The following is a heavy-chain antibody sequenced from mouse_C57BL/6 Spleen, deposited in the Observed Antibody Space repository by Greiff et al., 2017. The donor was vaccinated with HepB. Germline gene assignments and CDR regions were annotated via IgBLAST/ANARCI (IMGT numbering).Heavy chain of an antibody. V-gene: IGHV1-81*01. D-gene: IGHD1-1*01. CDR2: IYPRSGNT. J-gene: IGHJ4*01. Sequence: QVQLQQSGAELARPGASVKLSCKASGYTFTSYGISWVKQRTGQGLEWIGEIYPRSGNTYYNEKFKGKATLTADKSSSTAYMELRSLTSEDSAVYFCARQFDYYGSSLYYAMDYWGQGTSVTVSS. CDR3: ARQFDYYGSSLYYAMDY. CDR1: GYTFTSYG.